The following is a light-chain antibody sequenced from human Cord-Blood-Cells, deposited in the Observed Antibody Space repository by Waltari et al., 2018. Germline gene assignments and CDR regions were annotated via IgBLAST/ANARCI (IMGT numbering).Light chain of an antibody. CDR2: EGS. CDR3: CACAGSSTFVV. J-gene: IGLJ2*01. V-gene: IGLV2-23*03. Sequence: QSALTQPASVSGPPGQSINISCTGTSRDVGSYHLVSWYQQHPGNAPKLMIYEGSRRPSGFSNRFSGAKSVNTASRTMAGLQAEDEADYYCCACAGSSTFVVFGGGTKLTVL. CDR1: SRDVGSYHL.